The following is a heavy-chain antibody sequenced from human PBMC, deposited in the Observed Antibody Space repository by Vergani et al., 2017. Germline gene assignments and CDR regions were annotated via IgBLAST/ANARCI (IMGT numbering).Heavy chain of an antibody. CDR2: IYYSGST. Sequence: QVQLQESGPGLVKPSETLSLTCTVSGGSISSYYWSWIRQPPGKGLEWVGYIYYSGSTNYNPSLKRRVTISVDTSKNQFSLKLCSVTAAGTAVYYCARYGPTVTNDAFDIGGQGTMVTVSS. CDR1: GGSISSYY. CDR3: ARYGPTVTNDAFDI. D-gene: IGHD5-12*01. V-gene: IGHV4-59*01. J-gene: IGHJ3*02.